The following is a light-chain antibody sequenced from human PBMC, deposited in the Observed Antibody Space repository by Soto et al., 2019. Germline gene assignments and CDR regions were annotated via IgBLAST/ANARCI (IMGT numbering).Light chain of an antibody. CDR1: SSDVGSYKL. J-gene: IGLJ2*01. CDR3: CSYAGSSPVV. CDR2: EVS. V-gene: IGLV2-23*02. Sequence: QSALTQPASVSGSPGQSITISCTGTSSDVGSYKLVSWYQQHPGKAPKLMIYEVSKRPSGVSNRFSGSKSGNTASLTISGLQAEDEADYYCCSYAGSSPVVFGGGTKVTVL.